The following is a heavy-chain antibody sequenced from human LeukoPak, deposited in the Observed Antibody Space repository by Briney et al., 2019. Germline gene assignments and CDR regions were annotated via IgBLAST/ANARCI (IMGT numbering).Heavy chain of an antibody. V-gene: IGHV4-39*01. Sequence: SETLSLTCSVSGGSISSSSYYWGWIRQPPGKGLEWIGSIYYSGSTYYNPSLKSRVTISVDTSKNQFSLKLSSVTAADTAVYYCARHTKLGAADIVVVPAAIADAFDIWGQGTMVTVSS. CDR1: GGSISSSSYY. CDR2: IYYSGST. J-gene: IGHJ3*02. D-gene: IGHD2-2*02. CDR3: ARHTKLGAADIVVVPAAIADAFDI.